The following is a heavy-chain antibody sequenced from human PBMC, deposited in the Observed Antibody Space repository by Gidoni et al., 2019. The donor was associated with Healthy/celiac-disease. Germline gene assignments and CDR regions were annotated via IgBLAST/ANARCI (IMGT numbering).Heavy chain of an antibody. CDR1: GYTFTSDG. D-gene: IGHD5-12*01. Sequence: QVQLVQSGAEVKKPGASVKVSCKASGYTFTSDGISWVRQAPGQGLEWMGWISAYNGNTNYAQKLQGRVTMTTDTSTSTAYMELRSLRSDDTAVYYCARVYSGYDLDYYYYYYMDVWGKGTTVTVSS. CDR2: ISAYNGNT. V-gene: IGHV1-18*01. CDR3: ARVYSGYDLDYYYYYYMDV. J-gene: IGHJ6*03.